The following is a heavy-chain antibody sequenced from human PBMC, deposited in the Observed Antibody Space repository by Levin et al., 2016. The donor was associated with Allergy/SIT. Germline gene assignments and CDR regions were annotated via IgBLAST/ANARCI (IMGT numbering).Heavy chain of an antibody. V-gene: IGHV4-39*07. CDR3: ARVGGYCTNGVCSNSWFDP. CDR2: IYSGGRT. Sequence: SETLSLTCTVSGVSISSSSDYWGWIRQPPGKGLEWIGSIYSGGRTYYNPSLKSRVTISEDTSKNQLSLKLSSVTAADTAVYYCARVGGYCTNGVCSNSWFDPWGQGTLVTVSS. CDR1: GVSISSSSDY. J-gene: IGHJ5*02. D-gene: IGHD2-8*01.